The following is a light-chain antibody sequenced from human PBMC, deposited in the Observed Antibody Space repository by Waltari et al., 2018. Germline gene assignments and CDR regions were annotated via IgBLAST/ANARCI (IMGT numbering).Light chain of an antibody. V-gene: IGLV2-23*02. CDR3: CSYAGNYVWV. CDR2: DVS. J-gene: IGLJ3*02. CDR1: SSVIRRYDI. Sequence: QSALTQPAAVSGSPGQSVTISCTGASSVIRRYDIVHWFQQHPGNAPKLVISDVSKRPSGCADRFPGSKSGDTATLTISGLQFEDEADCYCCSYAGNYVWVFGGGTRLTVL.